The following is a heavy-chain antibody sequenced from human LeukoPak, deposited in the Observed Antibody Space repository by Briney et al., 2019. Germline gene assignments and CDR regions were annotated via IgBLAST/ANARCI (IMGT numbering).Heavy chain of an antibody. J-gene: IGHJ4*02. CDR3: ARTVAGKLVFDD. CDR2: IYYSGST. Sequence: PPETLSLTCTVSGGSISSYYWSWIRQPPGKGLEWIAYIYYSGSTNYNPSLKSRVTISIDTSKNQFSLRLSSVTAADTAVYYCARTVAGKLVFDDWGQGTLVTVSS. D-gene: IGHD6-19*01. V-gene: IGHV4-59*01. CDR1: GGSISSYY.